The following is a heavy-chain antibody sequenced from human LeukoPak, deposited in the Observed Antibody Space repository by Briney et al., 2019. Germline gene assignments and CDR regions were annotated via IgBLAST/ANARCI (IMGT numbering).Heavy chain of an antibody. CDR2: MNPSSGNT. Sequence: GASVKVSCKASGYTFTSYDVNWVRQATGQGLEWMGWMNPSSGNTGYAQKFQGRVTITRNTSISTSYMELSSLRSEDTAVYYCARDGRTGAYNYWGQGTLVTVSS. J-gene: IGHJ4*02. CDR1: GYTFTSYD. V-gene: IGHV1-8*03. CDR3: ARDGRTGAYNY. D-gene: IGHD2-15*01.